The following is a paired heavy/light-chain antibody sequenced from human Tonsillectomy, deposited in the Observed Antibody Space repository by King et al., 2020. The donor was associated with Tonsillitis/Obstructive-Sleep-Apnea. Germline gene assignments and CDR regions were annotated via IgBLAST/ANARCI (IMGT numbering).Light chain of an antibody. J-gene: IGLJ2*01. V-gene: IGLV1-40*01. CDR3: QSYDSSLSAVV. Sequence: QSVLTQPPSVSGAPGQRVTISCTGSSSNIGEGYHVHWYQQLPGTAPKLLIYGNRNRPSGVPDRFSGSKSGTSASLAITGLQAEDEADYHCQSYDSSLSAVVFGGGTKLTVL. CDR1: SSNIGEGYH. CDR2: GNR.
Heavy chain of an antibody. D-gene: IGHD3-3*01. V-gene: IGHV3-11*05. J-gene: IGHJ4*02. CDR2: ISSGSGST. CDR3: ARTKVPSGYSLITDYFDY. Sequence: QVQLVESGGGLVKPGGSLRLSCAASGFTFSDYYMSWIRQAPGKGLEWVSYISSGSGSTKYADSVKGRFTISRDNAKNSLYLQMNSLRAEDTAMYYCARTKVPSGYSLITDYFDYWGQGTLVTVSS. CDR1: GFTFSDYY.